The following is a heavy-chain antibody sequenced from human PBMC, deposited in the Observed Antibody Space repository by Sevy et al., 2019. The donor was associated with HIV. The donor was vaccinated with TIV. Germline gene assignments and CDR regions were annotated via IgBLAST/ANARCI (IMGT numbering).Heavy chain of an antibody. J-gene: IGHJ4*02. Sequence: ASVKVSCKASGGTFSSYGISWVRQAPGQGLEWMGGIIPILGTVNYAQKFQGRVTIIAAESRKTAYMELSSLRSEDTAVYYCARGGGNGWYYFDYWGQETLVTVSS. CDR1: GGTFSSYG. V-gene: IGHV1-69*13. CDR2: IIPILGTV. D-gene: IGHD6-19*01. CDR3: ARGGGNGWYYFDY.